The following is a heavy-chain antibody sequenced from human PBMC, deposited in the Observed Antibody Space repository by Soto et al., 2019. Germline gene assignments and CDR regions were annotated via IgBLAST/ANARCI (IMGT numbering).Heavy chain of an antibody. CDR2: INHSGST. Sequence: SETLSLTCAGYGGFFSGYYWSWIRQPPGKGMEWIGEINHSGSTNYHPPLKSRVTITVDTSKNQFPLKLSSVTAADTAVYYCARVREYSYGYTFDYWGQGTLVTVSS. V-gene: IGHV4-34*01. CDR1: GGFFSGYY. J-gene: IGHJ4*02. CDR3: ARVREYSYGYTFDY. D-gene: IGHD5-18*01.